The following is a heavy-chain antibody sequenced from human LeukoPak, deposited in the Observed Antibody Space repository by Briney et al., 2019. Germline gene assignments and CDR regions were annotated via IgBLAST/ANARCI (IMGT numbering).Heavy chain of an antibody. J-gene: IGHJ4*02. D-gene: IGHD6-13*01. CDR1: GFTFSYYG. V-gene: IGHV3-30*02. CDR2: IWYDGSNK. CDR3: AGGSSSWPYYFDC. Sequence: GGSLRLSCTASGFTFSYYGMHWGRQAPGKGLEWVAVIWYDGSNKYYADSVKGRFTISRDNSKNTLYLQMNSLRAEDTAVYYCAGGSSSWPYYFDCWGQGTLVTVSS.